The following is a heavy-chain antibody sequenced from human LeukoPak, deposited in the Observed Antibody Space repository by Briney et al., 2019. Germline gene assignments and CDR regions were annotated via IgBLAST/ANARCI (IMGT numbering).Heavy chain of an antibody. D-gene: IGHD1-20*01. Sequence: PGGSLRLSCAASGFTFSDYYMSWIRQAPGKGLEWISYSSSSGTSIYYADSVKGRFTVSRDNTKNSLYLQMNSLRAEDAAVYYCARDSPITGSFYHYMDVWGKGTTVTVSS. CDR2: SSSSGTSI. CDR1: GFTFSDYY. J-gene: IGHJ6*03. V-gene: IGHV3-11*04. CDR3: ARDSPITGSFYHYMDV.